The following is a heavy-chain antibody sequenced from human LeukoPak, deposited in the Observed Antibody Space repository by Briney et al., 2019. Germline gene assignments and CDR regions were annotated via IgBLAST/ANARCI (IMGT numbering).Heavy chain of an antibody. CDR3: ARDLDYDFWSGYRYGMDV. V-gene: IGHV1-3*01. D-gene: IGHD3-3*01. J-gene: IGHJ6*02. CDR1: GYTFTSYA. CDR2: INAGNGNT. Sequence: ASVKVPCKASGYTFTSYAMHWVRQAPGQRLEWMGWINAGNGNTKYSQKFQGRVTITRDTSASTAYMELSSLRSEDTAVYYCARDLDYDFWSGYRYGMDVWGQGTTVTVSS.